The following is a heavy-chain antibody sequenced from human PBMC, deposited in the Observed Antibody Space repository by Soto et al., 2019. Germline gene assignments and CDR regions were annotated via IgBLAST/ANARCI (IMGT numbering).Heavy chain of an antibody. V-gene: IGHV4-4*02. CDR3: ARGVASGNVYYYYYYMDV. CDR2: IYHSGST. Sequence: QVQLQESGPGQVKPSGTLSLTCAVSSGSISSSNWWSWVRQPPGKGLEWIGEIYHSGSTNYNPSLKSRVTISVDKSKNQFSLKLSSVTAADTAVYYCARGVASGNVYYYYYYMDVWGKGTTVTVSS. D-gene: IGHD3-10*01. J-gene: IGHJ6*03. CDR1: SGSISSSNW.